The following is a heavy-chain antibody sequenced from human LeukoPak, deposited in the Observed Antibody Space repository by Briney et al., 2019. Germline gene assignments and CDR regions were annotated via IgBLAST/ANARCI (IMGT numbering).Heavy chain of an antibody. V-gene: IGHV3-30-3*01. J-gene: IGHJ6*02. Sequence: GGSLRLSCAASGFTFSSYAMHWVRQAPGKGLEWVAVISYDGSNKYYADSVKGRFTISRDNSKNTLYLQMNSLRAEDAAVYYCANGGMDVWGQGTTVTVSS. CDR2: ISYDGSNK. CDR3: ANGGMDV. CDR1: GFTFSSYA.